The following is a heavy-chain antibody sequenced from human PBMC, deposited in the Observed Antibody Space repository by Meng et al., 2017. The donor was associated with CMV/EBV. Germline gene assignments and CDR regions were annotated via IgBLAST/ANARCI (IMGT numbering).Heavy chain of an antibody. D-gene: IGHD1-14*01. CDR3: ARVMGPNRTPYYFDY. CDR1: GGSISSGDYY. Sequence: QVQRQASGPGPVNPSQTLSLTCTVSGGSISSGDYYWSWIRQPPGKGLEWIGYIYYSGSTYYNPSLKSRVTISVDTSKNQFSLKLSSVTAADTAVYYCARVMGPNRTPYYFDYWGQGTLVTVSS. V-gene: IGHV4-30-4*08. CDR2: IYYSGST. J-gene: IGHJ4*02.